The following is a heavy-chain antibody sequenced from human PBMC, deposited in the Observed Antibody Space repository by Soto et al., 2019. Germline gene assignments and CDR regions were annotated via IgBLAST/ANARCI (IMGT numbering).Heavy chain of an antibody. CDR2: ISSSSSTI. D-gene: IGHD3-3*01. CDR1: GFTFSSYS. CDR3: ARDRDFGVVISFYYYGMDV. V-gene: IGHV3-48*01. J-gene: IGHJ6*02. Sequence: GGSLRLSCAASGFTFSSYSMNWVRQAPGKGLEWVSYISSSSSTIYYADSVKGRFTISRDNAKNSLYLQMNSLRAEDTAVYYCARDRDFGVVISFYYYGMDVWGQGTTVTVSS.